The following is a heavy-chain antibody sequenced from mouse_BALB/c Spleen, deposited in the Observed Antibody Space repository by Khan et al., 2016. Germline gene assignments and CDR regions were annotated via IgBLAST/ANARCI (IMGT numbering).Heavy chain of an antibody. J-gene: IGHJ2*01. V-gene: IGHV4-1*02. Sequence: EVQLQESGGGLVQPGGSLKLSCAASGFVFSRYWMGWVRQAPGKGLEWIGEINQDSSTINYTPSLKDKFIISRDNAKNTLYLQMSKVRSEDTALYYCARLHYYGYMNYWGQGTTLTVSS. CDR2: INQDSSTI. CDR3: ARLHYYGYMNY. CDR1: GFVFSRYW. D-gene: IGHD1-2*01.